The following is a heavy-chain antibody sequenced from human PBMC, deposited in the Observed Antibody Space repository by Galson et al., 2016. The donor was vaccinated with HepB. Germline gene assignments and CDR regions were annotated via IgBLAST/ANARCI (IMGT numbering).Heavy chain of an antibody. CDR1: GYTFTDYY. Sequence: SVKVSCKASGYTFTDYYVHWVRQAPGQGLEWMGIITPSGITTTYAQKFQGRVTMTRDTSTSTIYMDLTSLKSEDTAVYYCARSYYGFDYWGQGTLVTVSS. CDR2: ITPSGITT. CDR3: ARSYYGFDY. V-gene: IGHV1-46*01. D-gene: IGHD2-21*01. J-gene: IGHJ4*02.